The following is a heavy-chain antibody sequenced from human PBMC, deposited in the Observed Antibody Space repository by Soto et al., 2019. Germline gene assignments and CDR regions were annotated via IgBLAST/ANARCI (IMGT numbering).Heavy chain of an antibody. J-gene: IGHJ6*02. Sequence: GGSLRLSCAASGFTFSSYWMHWVRQAPGKGLVWVSRINSDGSSTSYADSVKGRFTISRDNAKNTLYLQMNSLRAEDTAVYYCARELIAAAGNFYYGMDVWGQGTTVTVSS. D-gene: IGHD6-13*01. CDR1: GFTFSSYW. CDR3: ARELIAAAGNFYYGMDV. CDR2: INSDGSST. V-gene: IGHV3-74*01.